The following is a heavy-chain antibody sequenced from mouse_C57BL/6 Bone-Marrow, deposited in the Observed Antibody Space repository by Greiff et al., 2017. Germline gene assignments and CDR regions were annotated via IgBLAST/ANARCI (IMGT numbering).Heavy chain of an antibody. J-gene: IGHJ4*01. CDR2: IDPSDSYT. CDR3: ARSNWVDAMDY. Sequence: QVQLQQSGAELVMPGASVKLSCKASGYTFTSYWMHWVKQRPGQGLEWIGEIDPSDSYTNYNQKFKGKSTLTVDKSSSTAYMQLSSLTSEDSAVYYGARSNWVDAMDYWGQGTSVTVSS. V-gene: IGHV1-69*01. CDR1: GYTFTSYW. D-gene: IGHD4-1*02.